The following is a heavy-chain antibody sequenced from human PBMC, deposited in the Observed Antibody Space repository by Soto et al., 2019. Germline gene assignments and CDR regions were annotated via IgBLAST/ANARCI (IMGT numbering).Heavy chain of an antibody. D-gene: IGHD6-6*01. Sequence: GGSLRLSCAASGFTVSSNYMSWVRQAPGKGLEWVSVIYSGGSTYYADSVKGRFTISRDNSKNTLYLQMNSLRAEDTAVYYCAREEEAARVDYWGQGTLVTVSS. V-gene: IGHV3-66*01. CDR1: GFTVSSNY. CDR3: AREEEAARVDY. J-gene: IGHJ4*02. CDR2: IYSGGST.